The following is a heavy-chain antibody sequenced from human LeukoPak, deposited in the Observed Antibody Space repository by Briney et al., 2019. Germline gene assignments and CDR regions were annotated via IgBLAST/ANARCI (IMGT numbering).Heavy chain of an antibody. CDR3: AKGSGSYPGYYFDY. Sequence: GGSLRLSCAASGFTFSSYGMHWVRQAPGKGLEWVAVISYDGSNKYYADSVKGRFTISRDNSKNTLYLQMNSLRAEDTAVYYCAKGSGSYPGYYFDYWGQGTLVTVSS. V-gene: IGHV3-30*18. D-gene: IGHD3-10*01. CDR1: GFTFSSYG. CDR2: ISYDGSNK. J-gene: IGHJ4*02.